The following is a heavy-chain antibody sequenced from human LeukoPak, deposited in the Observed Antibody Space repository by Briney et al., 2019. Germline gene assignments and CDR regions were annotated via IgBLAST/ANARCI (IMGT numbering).Heavy chain of an antibody. D-gene: IGHD5-24*01. Sequence: GRSLRLSCAASGFTFSSYGMHWVRQAPGKGLEWVAVIWYDGSNKYYADSVKGRFTISRDNAKNSLYLQMNSLRAEDTAVYYCARTTPIKPFDYWGQGTLVTVSS. V-gene: IGHV3-33*03. CDR1: GFTFSSYG. CDR3: ARTTPIKPFDY. J-gene: IGHJ4*02. CDR2: IWYDGSNK.